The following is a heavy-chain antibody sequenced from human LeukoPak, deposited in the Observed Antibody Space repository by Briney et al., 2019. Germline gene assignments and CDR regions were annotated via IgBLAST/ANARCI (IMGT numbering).Heavy chain of an antibody. CDR1: GFTFSTYW. D-gene: IGHD3-22*01. J-gene: IGHJ4*02. V-gene: IGHV3-74*01. CDR3: ARGGTMIVVVYFDY. Sequence: PGGPLRLSCAASGFTFSTYWMHWVRQGPGKGLVWVSHINSDGSSINYADSVKGRFTISRDNAKNTLYLQMNSLRAEDTAVYYCARGGTMIVVVYFDYWGQGTLVTVSS. CDR2: INSDGSSI.